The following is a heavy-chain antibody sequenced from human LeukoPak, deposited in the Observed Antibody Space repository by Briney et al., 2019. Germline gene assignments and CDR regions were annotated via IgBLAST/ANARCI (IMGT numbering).Heavy chain of an antibody. CDR1: GGSITSGSYY. Sequence: TLSLTCTVSGGSITSGSYYWSWIRQPAGKGLEWIGRIYTSGSTNCNPSLKSRVTIAVDTSKNQISLKLRSVTAADTAVYYCAGGVTIVRGTSKHFDYWGQGTLVTVSS. J-gene: IGHJ4*02. CDR3: AGGVTIVRGTSKHFDY. V-gene: IGHV4-61*02. D-gene: IGHD3-10*01. CDR2: IYTSGST.